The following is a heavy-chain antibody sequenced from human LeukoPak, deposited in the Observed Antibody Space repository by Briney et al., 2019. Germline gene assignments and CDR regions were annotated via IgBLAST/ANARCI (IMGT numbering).Heavy chain of an antibody. V-gene: IGHV3-30*04. Sequence: GGSLRLSCEASGFTFSSYAMHWVRQAPGKGLEWVAVISYDGSNKYYADSVKGRFTISRDNSKNTLYLQMNSLRAEDTAVYYCARDSPAYWGQGTLVTVSS. J-gene: IGHJ4*02. CDR1: GFTFSSYA. CDR2: ISYDGSNK. CDR3: ARDSPAY.